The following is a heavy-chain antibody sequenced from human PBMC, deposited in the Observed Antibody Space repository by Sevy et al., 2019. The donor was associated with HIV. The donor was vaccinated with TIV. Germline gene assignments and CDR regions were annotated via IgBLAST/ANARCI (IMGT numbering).Heavy chain of an antibody. CDR3: ALERLSSNVAEYFQN. J-gene: IGHJ1*01. CDR2: ISYDGSNE. CDR1: GFTFSSFS. D-gene: IGHD1-1*01. Sequence: GGSLRLSCAASGFTFSSFSMHWGRQAPGKGLEWVATISYDGSNEHYADSVKGRFSISRDNSKNALFLQMNSLRAEATAVYYCALERLSSNVAEYFQNWGQGTLVTVSS. V-gene: IGHV3-30-3*01.